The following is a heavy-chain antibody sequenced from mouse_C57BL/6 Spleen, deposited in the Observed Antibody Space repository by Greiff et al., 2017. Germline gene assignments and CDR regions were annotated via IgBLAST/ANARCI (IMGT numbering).Heavy chain of an antibody. Sequence: QVQLKQPGAELVKPGASVKMSCKASGYTFTSYWITWVKQRPGQGLEWIGDIYPGCGSTNYNEQFKSKATLTVDTSSSTAYMQLSSLTSEDSAVYYCARSYYYDARDYWGQGTSVTVSS. J-gene: IGHJ4*01. CDR2: IYPGCGST. CDR3: ARSYYYDARDY. CDR1: GYTFTSYW. V-gene: IGHV1-55*01. D-gene: IGHD1-1*01.